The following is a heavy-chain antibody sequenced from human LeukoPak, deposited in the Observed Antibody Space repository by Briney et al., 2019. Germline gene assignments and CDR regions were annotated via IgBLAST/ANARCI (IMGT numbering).Heavy chain of an antibody. J-gene: IGHJ3*02. CDR2: INPSSGGT. CDR3: ARAGVWDYSDSSGYHNAAFDI. CDR1: GYTFTDYY. V-gene: IGHV1-2*02. Sequence: ASVKVSCKASGYTFTDYYMHWVRQAPGQGLEWMGWINPSSGGTNYAQKVQGRGTVTRDTAISTAYMDLSRLRSDDTAVYYCARAGVWDYSDSSGYHNAAFDIWGQGTMVTVSS. D-gene: IGHD3-22*01.